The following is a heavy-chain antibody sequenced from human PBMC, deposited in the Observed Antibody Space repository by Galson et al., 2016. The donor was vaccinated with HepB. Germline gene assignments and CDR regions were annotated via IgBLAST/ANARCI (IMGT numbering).Heavy chain of an antibody. Sequence: SETLSLTCAVSGVSITSGHWWSWVRQSPEKGLEWIGQVYESGQINYNPSLERRAAMSVDKSKNQFSLRLASVTAADTAVYYCARELGVSVGGSSWEDTYFDPWGQGTLVIVSS. D-gene: IGHD6-13*01. J-gene: IGHJ5*02. V-gene: IGHV4-4*02. CDR2: VYESGQI. CDR1: GVSITSGHW. CDR3: ARELGVSVGGSSWEDTYFDP.